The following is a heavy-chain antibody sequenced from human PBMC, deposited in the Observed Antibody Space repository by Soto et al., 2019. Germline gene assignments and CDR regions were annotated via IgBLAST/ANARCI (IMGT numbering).Heavy chain of an antibody. V-gene: IGHV1-8*01. Sequence: QVQLVQSGAEVKKPGASVRVSCKTSGYSFTTYDINWVRQSTGQGLEWMGWMNPDSGSTGYAQKFQGRVTFTRPTSITTAYMELSSLRSEDTAVYYCARGRGGTSDYWGQGALVTVSS. CDR1: GYSFTTYD. CDR3: ARGRGGTSDY. CDR2: MNPDSGST. J-gene: IGHJ4*02.